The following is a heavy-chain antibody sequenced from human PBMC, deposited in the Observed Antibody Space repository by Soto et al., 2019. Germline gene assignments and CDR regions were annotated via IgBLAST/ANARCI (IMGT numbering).Heavy chain of an antibody. D-gene: IGHD4-17*01. CDR1: GGSISSRNW. CDR3: ARAGYAYGDYVYFDY. CDR2: IYHSGST. Sequence: SETLSLTCAVSGGSISSRNWWSWVRQPPGKGLEWIGEIYHSGSTNYNPSLKSRVTISVDKSKNQFSLKLSSVTAADTAVYYCARAGYAYGDYVYFDYWGQGTLVTVSS. V-gene: IGHV4-4*02. J-gene: IGHJ4*02.